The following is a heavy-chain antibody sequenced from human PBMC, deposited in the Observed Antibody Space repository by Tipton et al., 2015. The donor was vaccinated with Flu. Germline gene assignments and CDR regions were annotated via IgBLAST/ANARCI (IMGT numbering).Heavy chain of an antibody. D-gene: IGHD6-13*01. CDR2: IYYSGST. J-gene: IGHJ4*02. CDR1: GGSISSYY. CDR3: ARLSPLAAAGTPSTDFDY. V-gene: IGHV4-59*08. Sequence: TLSLTCTVSGGSISSYYWSWIRQPPGKGLKWIGYIYYSGSTNYNPSLKSRVTISVDTSKNQFSLKLSSVTAADTAVYYCARLSPLAAAGTPSTDFDYWGQGTLVTVSS.